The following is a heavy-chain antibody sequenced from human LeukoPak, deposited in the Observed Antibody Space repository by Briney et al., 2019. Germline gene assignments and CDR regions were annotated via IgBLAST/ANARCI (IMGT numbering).Heavy chain of an antibody. D-gene: IGHD1-26*01. CDR2: INTDGSST. CDR3: ARVRYSGSHFFDY. V-gene: IGHV3-74*01. J-gene: IGHJ4*02. Sequence: GGSLRLSCAASGFTSSNYWVDWVRQAPGKGLVWVSRINTDGSSTNYADSVKGRFTISRDNAKNTLFLQMSSLRAEDTAVYYCARVRYSGSHFFDYWGQGTLVTVSS. CDR1: GFTSSNYW.